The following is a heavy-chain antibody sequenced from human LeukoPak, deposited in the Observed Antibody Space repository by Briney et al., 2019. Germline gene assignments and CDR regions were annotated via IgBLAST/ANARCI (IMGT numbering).Heavy chain of an antibody. Sequence: KSSETLSLTCTVSGGSISSSSYYWGWIRQPPGKGLEWIGSIYYSGSTYYNPSLKSRVTISVDTSKNQFSLKLSSVTAADTAVYYCARDRGVRGTFDYWGQGTLVTVSS. V-gene: IGHV4-39*07. CDR3: ARDRGVRGTFDY. CDR2: IYYSGST. D-gene: IGHD3-10*01. J-gene: IGHJ4*02. CDR1: GGSISSSSYY.